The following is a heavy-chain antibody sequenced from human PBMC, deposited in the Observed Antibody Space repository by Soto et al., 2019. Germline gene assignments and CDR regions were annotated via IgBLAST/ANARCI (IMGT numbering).Heavy chain of an antibody. CDR3: ARERERDGYNHRHGTRLFDY. CDR1: GGSISSGGYY. V-gene: IGHV4-31*03. D-gene: IGHD5-18*01. CDR2: IYYSGST. J-gene: IGHJ4*02. Sequence: SETLSLTCTVSGGSISSGGYYWSWIRQHPGKGLEWIGYIYYSGSTYYNPSLKSRVTISVDTSKNQFSLKLSSVTAADTAVYYWARERERDGYNHRHGTRLFDYWGQGTRGTV.